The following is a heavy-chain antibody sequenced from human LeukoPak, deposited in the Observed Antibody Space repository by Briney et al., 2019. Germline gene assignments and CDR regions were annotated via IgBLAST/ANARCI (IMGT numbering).Heavy chain of an antibody. Sequence: NPGGSLRLSCAASGFIFGRYTMNWVRQAPGKGLEWVSSISSTSTYIYYADSVKGRFTISRDNAKKSLYLQMNSLRADDTAVYYCTRDEDEELVRDYWGQGTLVTVSS. CDR2: ISSTSTYI. CDR3: TRDEDEELVRDY. D-gene: IGHD6-13*01. J-gene: IGHJ4*02. CDR1: GFIFGRYT. V-gene: IGHV3-21*01.